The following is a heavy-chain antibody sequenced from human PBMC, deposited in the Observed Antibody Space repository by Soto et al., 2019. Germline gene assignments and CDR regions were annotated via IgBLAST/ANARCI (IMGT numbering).Heavy chain of an antibody. Sequence: GASVKVSCKASGYTFTSYDINWVRQATGQGFEWMGWMNPNSGNTGYAQKFQGRVTMTRNTSISTAYMELSSLRSEDTAVYYCARGLGIAARRRAFDIWGQGTMVTVSS. D-gene: IGHD6-6*01. J-gene: IGHJ3*02. V-gene: IGHV1-8*01. CDR1: GYTFTSYD. CDR3: ARGLGIAARRRAFDI. CDR2: MNPNSGNT.